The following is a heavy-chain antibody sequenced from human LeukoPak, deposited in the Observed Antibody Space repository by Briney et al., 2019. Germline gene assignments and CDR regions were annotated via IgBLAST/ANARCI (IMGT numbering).Heavy chain of an antibody. J-gene: IGHJ4*02. Sequence: PGGTLRLSCAASGFTFSSYGMSWVRQAPGKGLEWVSVIYSGGSTYYADSVKGRFTISRDNSKNTLYLQMNSLRAEDTAVYYCARAVRGVNFDYWGQGTLVTVSS. CDR1: GFTFSSYG. V-gene: IGHV3-53*01. CDR2: IYSGGST. CDR3: ARAVRGVNFDY. D-gene: IGHD3-10*01.